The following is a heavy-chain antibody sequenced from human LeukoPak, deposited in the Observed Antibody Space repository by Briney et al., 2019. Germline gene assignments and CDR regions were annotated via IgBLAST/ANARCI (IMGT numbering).Heavy chain of an antibody. CDR1: GFTFSSYS. CDR3: ARATAPSSSGMDV. CDR2: ISSSNSYI. Sequence: PGGSLRLSCAASGFTFSSYSMNWVRQAPGKGLEWVSSISSSNSYIYYADSVKGRFTISRDNAKNSLYLHMNSLKGEDTAVYYCARATAPSSSGMDVWGQGTTVTVSS. J-gene: IGHJ6*02. D-gene: IGHD6-6*01. V-gene: IGHV3-21*01.